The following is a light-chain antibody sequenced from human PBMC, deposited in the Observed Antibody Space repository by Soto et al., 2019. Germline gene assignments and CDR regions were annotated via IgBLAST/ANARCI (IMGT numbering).Light chain of an antibody. CDR2: GAS. J-gene: IGKJ1*01. Sequence: EIVLTQSPGTLSLSPGERATLSCRASQSVSRSNLAWYQQKPGQAPRLLIYGASSRPTGIPDRFSGSGSGTDFTLTISRLEPEDFAVYYCQQYSSSPQTFGQGTKVEIK. V-gene: IGKV3-20*01. CDR1: QSVSRSN. CDR3: QQYSSSPQT.